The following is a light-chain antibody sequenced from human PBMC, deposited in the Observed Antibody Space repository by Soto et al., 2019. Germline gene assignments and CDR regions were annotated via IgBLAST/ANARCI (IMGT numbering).Light chain of an antibody. J-gene: IGLJ2*01. V-gene: IGLV2-14*01. CDR1: SSDVGGYNY. CDR2: EVS. CDR3: SSYTSSSTPVV. Sequence: QSALTQPASVSGSPGQSITISCTGTSSDVGGYNYVSWYQKHPGKAHKLMIYEVSNRPSGVSNRFSGSKSGNTASLTISGLQGEDEADYYCSSYTSSSTPVVFGGGTKLTVL.